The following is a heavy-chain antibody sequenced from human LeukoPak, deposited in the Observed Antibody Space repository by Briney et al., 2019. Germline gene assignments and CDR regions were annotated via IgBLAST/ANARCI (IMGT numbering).Heavy chain of an antibody. Sequence: SETLSLTCTVSGGSISSYYWSWIRRPPGKGLEWIGYIYYSGSTNYNPSLKSRVTISVDTSKNQFSLKLSSVTAADTAVYYCARWYSSGWAFDYWGQGTLVTVSS. D-gene: IGHD6-19*01. CDR1: GGSISSYY. J-gene: IGHJ4*02. CDR3: ARWYSSGWAFDY. V-gene: IGHV4-59*01. CDR2: IYYSGST.